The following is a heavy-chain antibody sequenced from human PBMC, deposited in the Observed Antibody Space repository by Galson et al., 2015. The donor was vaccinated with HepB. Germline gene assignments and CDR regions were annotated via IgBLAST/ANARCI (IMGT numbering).Heavy chain of an antibody. D-gene: IGHD1-26*01. CDR1: GGSISSYY. J-gene: IGHJ4*02. Sequence: ETLSLTCTVSGGSISSYYWSWIRQPPGKGLEWIGYIYYSGSTNYNPSLKSRVTISVDTSKNQFSLKLSSVTAADTAVYYCARHDPGAPGPFDYWGQGTLVTVSS. CDR2: IYYSGST. CDR3: ARHDPGAPGPFDY. V-gene: IGHV4-59*08.